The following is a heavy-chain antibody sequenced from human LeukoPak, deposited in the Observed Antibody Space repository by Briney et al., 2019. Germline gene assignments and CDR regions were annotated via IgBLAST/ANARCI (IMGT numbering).Heavy chain of an antibody. D-gene: IGHD1-26*01. CDR1: RFTFSNYG. CDR2: IQYDGSNK. CDR3: AKLRGSGAYNDALDI. V-gene: IGHV3-30*02. J-gene: IGHJ3*02. Sequence: PGGSLRLSCAAPRFTFSNYGMHWVRQAPGKGLEWVAVIQYDGSNKYYADSVKGRFTISRDNSKNTLYLQMNSLRAEDTAMYYCAKLRGSGAYNDALDIWGQGTLVTVSS.